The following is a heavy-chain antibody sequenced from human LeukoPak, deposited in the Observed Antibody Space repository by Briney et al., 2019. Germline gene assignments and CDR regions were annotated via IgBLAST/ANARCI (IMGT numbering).Heavy chain of an antibody. CDR3: ARWTNTYLDY. V-gene: IGHV1-46*01. D-gene: IGHD3/OR15-3a*01. CDR1: GYTFTSHY. CDR2: INPIGRST. J-gene: IGHJ4*02. Sequence: GASVKVSCKPSGYTFTSHYIHWVRQAPGQGLEWMGIINPIGRSTNYAQKFQGRVTMTRDTSTTTVYMELSSLTSEDTAVYYCARWTNTYLDYWGQGTLVTVSS.